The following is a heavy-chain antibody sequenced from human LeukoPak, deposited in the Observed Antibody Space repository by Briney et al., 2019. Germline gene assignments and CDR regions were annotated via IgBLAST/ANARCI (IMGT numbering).Heavy chain of an antibody. CDR2: LNQEASRT. J-gene: IGHJ4*02. CDR3: AKYLSRAFDS. V-gene: IGHV3-7*01. D-gene: IGHD2/OR15-2a*01. CDR1: GFTFRSYW. Sequence: PGGSLRLSCAASGFTFRSYWMSWVRQGPGKGLEWLGHLNQEASRTEHAESVKGRFTISRDNSRNLLYLHMSSLRAEDTAVYYCAKYLSRAFDSWGQGILVSVSS.